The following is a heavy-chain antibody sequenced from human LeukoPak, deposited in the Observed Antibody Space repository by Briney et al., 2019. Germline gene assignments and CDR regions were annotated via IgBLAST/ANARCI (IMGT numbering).Heavy chain of an antibody. D-gene: IGHD2-2*02. CDR2: INHSGST. Sequence: PSETLSLTCAVYGGSFSDYYWSWIRQPPGKGLGWIGEINHSGSTIYNPSLKSRVTISVDTSKNQFSLKLSSVTAADTAVYYCARIGCSSTSCYTGVLWFDPWGQGTLVTVSS. CDR3: ARIGCSSTSCYTGVLWFDP. V-gene: IGHV4-34*01. CDR1: GGSFSDYY. J-gene: IGHJ5*02.